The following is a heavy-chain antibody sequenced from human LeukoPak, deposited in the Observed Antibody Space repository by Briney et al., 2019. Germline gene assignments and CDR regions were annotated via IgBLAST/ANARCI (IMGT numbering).Heavy chain of an antibody. CDR2: INAGNGNT. CDR1: GYICTSYA. Sequence: ASVKVSCKASGYICTSYAMHWVRQAPGQRLEWMGWINAGNGNTKYSQKFQGRVTITRDTSASTAYMELSSLRSEDTAVYYCARTPDGDKFDYWGQGTLVTVSS. CDR3: ARTPDGDKFDY. V-gene: IGHV1-3*01. D-gene: IGHD4-17*01. J-gene: IGHJ4*02.